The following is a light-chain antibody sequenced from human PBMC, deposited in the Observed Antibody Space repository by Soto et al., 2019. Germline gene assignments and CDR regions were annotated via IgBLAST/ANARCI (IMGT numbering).Light chain of an antibody. CDR3: QQYSTFHRT. CDR1: QSISKW. V-gene: IGKV1-5*01. J-gene: IGKJ1*01. CDR2: DSS. Sequence: DIQMTQSPSTLSASVGDRVVITCRASQSISKWLAWYQQKPGRSPNFLIYDSSTLESGVTSRFSGSGSGTEITLTTTNLHPDDFATFDCQQYSTFHRTFGQGTKMEI.